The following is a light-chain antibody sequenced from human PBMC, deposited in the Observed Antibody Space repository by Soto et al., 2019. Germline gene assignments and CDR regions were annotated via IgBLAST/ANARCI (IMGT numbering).Light chain of an antibody. Sequence: EILMTQSPATLSVSPGERATLSCRASQSVYSNLAWYQQKPGQAPRLLIYGASTRATDIPARFSGSGSGTEFTLTISSLQPEDFAVYHCQQYNKWPLTFGGGTKVEIK. CDR3: QQYNKWPLT. V-gene: IGKV3-15*01. J-gene: IGKJ4*01. CDR2: GAS. CDR1: QSVYSN.